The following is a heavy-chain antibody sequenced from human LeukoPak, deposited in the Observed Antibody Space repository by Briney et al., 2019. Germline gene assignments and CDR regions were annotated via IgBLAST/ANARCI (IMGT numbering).Heavy chain of an antibody. D-gene: IGHD6-19*01. Sequence: SETLSLTCTVSGGSISSSSYYWGWIRQPPGKGLEWIGSIYYSGSTYYNPSLKSRVTISVDTSKNQFSLKLSSVTAADTAVYYCARHRADDCIAVAGVDYWGRGTLVTVSS. J-gene: IGHJ4*02. CDR2: IYYSGST. CDR3: ARHRADDCIAVAGVDY. V-gene: IGHV4-39*01. CDR1: GGSISSSSYY.